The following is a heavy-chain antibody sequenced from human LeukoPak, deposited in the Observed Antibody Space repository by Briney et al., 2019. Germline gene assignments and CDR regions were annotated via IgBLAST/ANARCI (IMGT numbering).Heavy chain of an antibody. CDR1: GYSFTSYW. J-gene: IGHJ3*02. V-gene: IGHV5-51*01. D-gene: IGHD5-18*01. CDR2: IYPGDSDT. Sequence: GASLKISCKGSGYSFTSYWIGWVRQMPGKGLEWMGIIYPGDSDTRYSASFQGQVTISADKSISTAYLQWSSLKASDTAMYYCARRREDTAMVRAFDIWGQGTMVTVSS. CDR3: ARRREDTAMVRAFDI.